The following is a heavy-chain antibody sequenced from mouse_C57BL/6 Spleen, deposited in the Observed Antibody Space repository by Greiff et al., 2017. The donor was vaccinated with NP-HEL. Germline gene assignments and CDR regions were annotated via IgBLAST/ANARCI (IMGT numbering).Heavy chain of an antibody. J-gene: IGHJ3*01. CDR3: ARDDYDDGFAY. Sequence: EVKLMESGGGLVQPGGSLKLSCAASGFTFSDYYMDWVRQTPEKRLEWVAYISNGGGSTYYPDTGKGRFTISRAHAKNHRYLHMSRLKATDTAMYYGARDDYDDGFAYWGQGTLVTVS. V-gene: IGHV5-12*01. D-gene: IGHD2-4*01. CDR1: GFTFSDYY. CDR2: ISNGGGST.